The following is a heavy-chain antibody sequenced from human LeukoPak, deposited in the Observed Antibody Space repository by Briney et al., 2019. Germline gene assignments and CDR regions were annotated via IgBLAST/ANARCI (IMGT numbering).Heavy chain of an antibody. CDR2: IYSGGST. V-gene: IGHV3-53*01. Sequence: PGGSLRLSCAASGFTVSSNYMTWVRQAPGKGLKWVSVIYSGGSTYYADSVQGRFTISRDNSKNTLYLQMNSLRAEDTAVYYCARVLYYYDSRGYRQFDYWGQGTLVTVSS. D-gene: IGHD3-22*01. CDR3: ARVLYYYDSRGYRQFDY. J-gene: IGHJ4*02. CDR1: GFTVSSNY.